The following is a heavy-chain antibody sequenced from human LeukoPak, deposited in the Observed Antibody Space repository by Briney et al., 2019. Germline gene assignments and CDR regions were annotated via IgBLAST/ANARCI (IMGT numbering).Heavy chain of an antibody. CDR1: GFTFSSYA. CDR3: AKESSGWSNGDY. Sequence: GGSLRLSCGASGFTFSSYAMSWVRQAPGKGLEWVSAISGSGGSTYYADSVKGRFTISRDNSKSTLYLQMNSLRAEDTAVYYCAKESSGWSNGDYWGQGTLVTVSS. J-gene: IGHJ4*02. D-gene: IGHD6-19*01. CDR2: ISGSGGST. V-gene: IGHV3-23*01.